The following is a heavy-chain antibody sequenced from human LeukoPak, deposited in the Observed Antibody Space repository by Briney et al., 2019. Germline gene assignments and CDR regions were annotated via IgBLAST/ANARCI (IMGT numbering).Heavy chain of an antibody. CDR2: INHSGST. Sequence: SETLSLTCAVYGGSFSGYYWSWIRQPQPLGKGLEWIGEINHSGSTKYNPSLKSRVAISVDTSKNQFSLKLSSVTAADTAVYYCARDYRSTIGGEYGMDVWGQGTSVTVSS. CDR1: GGSFSGYY. D-gene: IGHD3-16*01. CDR3: ARDYRSTIGGEYGMDV. V-gene: IGHV4-34*01. J-gene: IGHJ6*02.